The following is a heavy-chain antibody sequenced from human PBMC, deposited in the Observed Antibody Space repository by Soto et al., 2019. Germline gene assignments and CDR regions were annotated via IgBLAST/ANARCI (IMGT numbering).Heavy chain of an antibody. D-gene: IGHD1-7*01. CDR3: ARRTGTAPRFDY. Sequence: QVQLVESGGGVVQPGRSLRLSCSASGFTFSDFEMYWVRQAPGQGLDWVSFIAYDGSNQYYAGSVKGRFTVSRDNSKNTLFLLMNSLRPEDTAVYFCARRTGTAPRFDYWGQGTLVPVSS. J-gene: IGHJ4*02. V-gene: IGHV3-30-3*01. CDR1: GFTFSDFE. CDR2: IAYDGSNQ.